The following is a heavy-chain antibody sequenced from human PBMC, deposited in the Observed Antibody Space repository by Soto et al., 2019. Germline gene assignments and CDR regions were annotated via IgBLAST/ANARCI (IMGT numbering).Heavy chain of an antibody. CDR1: GGSISSGNYY. D-gene: IGHD2-15*01. J-gene: IGHJ4*02. CDR2: ISYSGST. Sequence: SETLSLTGTVSGGSISSGNYYWSWIRQPPGKGLEWIGFISYSGSTYYSTSLKSRVTISVDTSKSQFSLNLSFVTAADTAVYYCATMGTPATGLYFFDYWGQGSLVTVSS. CDR3: ATMGTPATGLYFFDY. V-gene: IGHV4-30-4*01.